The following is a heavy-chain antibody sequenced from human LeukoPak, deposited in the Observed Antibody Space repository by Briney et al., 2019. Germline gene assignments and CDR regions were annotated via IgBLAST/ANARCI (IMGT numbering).Heavy chain of an antibody. CDR3: ANGGYSSSEMDAFDL. V-gene: IGHV3-23*01. Sequence: GGSLRLSCAASEFTFSSYAMSWVRQAPGKGLEWVSAISGSGGSTDYADSVKGRFTISRDNAKNTLYLQMNSLRAEDTAVYYCANGGYSSSEMDAFDLWGQGPRLTVSS. CDR2: ISGSGGST. J-gene: IGHJ3*01. D-gene: IGHD6-13*01. CDR1: EFTFSSYA.